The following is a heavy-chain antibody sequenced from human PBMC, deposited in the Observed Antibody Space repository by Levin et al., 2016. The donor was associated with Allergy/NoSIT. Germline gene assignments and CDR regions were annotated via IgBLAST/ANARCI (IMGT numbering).Heavy chain of an antibody. CDR3: AKSGVTVTDQGWFGP. V-gene: IGHV4-4*07. CDR1: GGSISNYY. Sequence: SETLSLTCTVSGGSISNYYWSWIRQPAGKGLEWIGRMYTSGSTNYNPSLKSRVTMSRDTSKNQFSLKLTSVTAADTAVYYCAKSGVTVTDQGWFGPWGQGTLVTVSS. J-gene: IGHJ5*02. CDR2: MYTSGST. D-gene: IGHD3-22*01.